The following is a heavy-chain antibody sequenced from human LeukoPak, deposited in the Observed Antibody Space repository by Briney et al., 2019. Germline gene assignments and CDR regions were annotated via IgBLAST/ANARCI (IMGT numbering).Heavy chain of an antibody. CDR3: TRDRLVVPAAIRGDYYYYMDV. Sequence: PSGGSLRLSCTASGFTFGDYAMSWVRQAPGKGLEWVGFIRSKAYGGTTEYAASVKGRFTISRDDSKSIAYLQMNSLKTEDTAVYYCTRDRLVVPAAIRGDYYYYMDVWGKGTTVTVSS. V-gene: IGHV3-49*04. J-gene: IGHJ6*03. CDR1: GFTFGDYA. D-gene: IGHD2-2*02. CDR2: IRSKAYGGTT.